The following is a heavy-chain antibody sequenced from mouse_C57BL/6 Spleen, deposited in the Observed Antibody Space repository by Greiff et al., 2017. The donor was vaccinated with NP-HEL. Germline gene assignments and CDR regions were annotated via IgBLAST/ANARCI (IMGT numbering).Heavy chain of an antibody. V-gene: IGHV1-20*01. D-gene: IGHD2-4*01. CDR3: ARTRLRDYYAMDY. CDR2: INPYNGDT. CDR1: GYSFTGYF. J-gene: IGHJ4*01. Sequence: EVQLVESGPELVKPGDSVKISCKASGYSFTGYFMNWVMQSHGKSLEWIGRINPYNGDTFYNQKFKGKATLTVDKSSSTAHMELRSLTSEDSAVYYCARTRLRDYYAMDYWGQGTSVTVSS.